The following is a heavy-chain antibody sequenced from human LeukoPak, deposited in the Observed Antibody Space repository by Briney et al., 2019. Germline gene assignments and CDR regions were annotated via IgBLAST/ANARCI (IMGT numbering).Heavy chain of an antibody. CDR2: IIPIFGTA. CDR1: GGTFSSYA. CDR3: ARSPVVIDFNWFDP. J-gene: IGHJ5*02. D-gene: IGHD3-22*01. V-gene: IGHV1-69*01. Sequence: SVKVSCKASGGTFSSYAISWVRQAPGQGLEWMGGIIPIFGTANYAQKFQGRVTITADESTSTAYMELSSLRSEDTAVYYCARSPVVIDFNWFDPWGQGTLVTVFS.